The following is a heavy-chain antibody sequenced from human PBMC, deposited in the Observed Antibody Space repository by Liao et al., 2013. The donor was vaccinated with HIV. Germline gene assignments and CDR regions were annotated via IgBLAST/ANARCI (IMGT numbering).Heavy chain of an antibody. V-gene: IGHV4-30-2*01. Sequence: QLQLQESGSGLVKPSQTLSLTCSVSGASLSYGGYSWSWIRQTPGKGLEWIGYIYHSGSTYYNPSLRSRVSISIDRSGNQFSLRLSSVTAADTAVYYCARVYSGTFEYYYHYYMTSGAKGPRSPSP. CDR2: IYHSGST. CDR1: GASLSYGGYS. D-gene: IGHD1-26*01. CDR3: ARVYSGTFEYYYHYYMTS. J-gene: IGHJ6*03.